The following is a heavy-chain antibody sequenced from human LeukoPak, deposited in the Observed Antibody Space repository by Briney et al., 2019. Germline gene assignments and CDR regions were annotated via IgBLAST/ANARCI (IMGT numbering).Heavy chain of an antibody. CDR2: SYLYGTT. Sequence: SETLSLTCSVSIGSISSSKWWSWVRQSPVKGLEWMGESYLYGTTNYNPSFTSRVTMSVDRSRNQFSLKLTSVTAADTAVYYCARQKWEQQGRDYYFNGLDVWGPGTTIIVSS. D-gene: IGHD1/OR15-1a*01. V-gene: IGHV4-4*02. CDR3: ARQKWEQQGRDYYFNGLDV. J-gene: IGHJ6*02. CDR1: IGSISSSKW.